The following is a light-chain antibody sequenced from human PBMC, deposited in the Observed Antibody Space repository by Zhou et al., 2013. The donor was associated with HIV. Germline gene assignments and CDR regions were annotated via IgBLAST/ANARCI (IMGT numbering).Light chain of an antibody. CDR1: QSISSSY. J-gene: IGKJ5*01. CDR2: GAS. CDR3: QQYDSSPPT. V-gene: IGKV3-20*01. Sequence: EIVLTQSPGTLSLSPGERATLSCRASQSISSSYLAWYQQKPGQAPRLLIYGASSRATGIPDRFSGSGSGTDFTLTISRLEPEDFEVYYCQQYDSSPPTFGQGTRLE.